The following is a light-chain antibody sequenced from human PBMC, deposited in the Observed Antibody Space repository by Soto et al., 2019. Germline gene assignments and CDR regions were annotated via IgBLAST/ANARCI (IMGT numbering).Light chain of an antibody. CDR1: SSEVGGYNY. CDR2: EVT. CDR3: SSYAGSNKKV. V-gene: IGLV2-8*01. J-gene: IGLJ2*01. Sequence: QSALTQPPSASGSPGQSVAISCTGTSSEVGGYNYVSWYQQHPGKAPKLMIYEVTKRPSGVPDRFSGSKSGNTASLTVSGRQAEDEVDYYCSSYAGSNKKVFGAGTKLTVL.